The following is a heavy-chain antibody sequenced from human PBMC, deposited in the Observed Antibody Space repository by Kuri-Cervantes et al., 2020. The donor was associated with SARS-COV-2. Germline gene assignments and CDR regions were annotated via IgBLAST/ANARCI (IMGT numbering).Heavy chain of an antibody. CDR2: IRYDGSNK. CDR3: AKDQVPAAIGDAFDI. CDR1: GFTFSSYA. V-gene: IGHV3-30*02. D-gene: IGHD2-2*02. Sequence: GESLKISCAASGFTFSSYAMSWVRQAPGKGLEWVAFIRYDGSNKYYADSVKGRFTISRDNSKNTLYLQMNSLRAEDTAVYYCAKDQVPAAIGDAFDIWGQGTMVTVSS. J-gene: IGHJ3*02.